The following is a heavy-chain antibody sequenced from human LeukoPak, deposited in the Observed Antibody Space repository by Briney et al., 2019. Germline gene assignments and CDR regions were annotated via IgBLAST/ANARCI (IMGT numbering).Heavy chain of an antibody. CDR1: GFTFSSYA. D-gene: IGHD1-1*01. J-gene: IGHJ3*02. CDR2: IIPIIGTA. V-gene: IGHV1-69*01. Sequence: PGGSLRLSCAASGFTFSSYAISWVRQAPGQGLEWMGGIIPIIGTANYAQKFQGRVTITADESTSTAYMELSSLRSEDTAVYYCARDTTGVAFDIWGQGTMVTVSS. CDR3: ARDTTGVAFDI.